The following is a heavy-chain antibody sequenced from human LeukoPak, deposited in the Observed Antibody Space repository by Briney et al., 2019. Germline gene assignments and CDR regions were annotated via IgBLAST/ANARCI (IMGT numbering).Heavy chain of an antibody. CDR3: ARHYGP. V-gene: IGHV4-39*01. D-gene: IGHD3-10*01. CDR2: IYDSGST. J-gene: IGHJ5*02. Sequence: GSLRLSCAASGFSFSSYWMNWVRRAPGKGLEWIGSIYDSGSTYYNPSRKSRVTISVDTSKNQFSLKLNSVTAADTAVYYCARHYGPWGQGTLVTVSS. CDR1: GFSFSSYW.